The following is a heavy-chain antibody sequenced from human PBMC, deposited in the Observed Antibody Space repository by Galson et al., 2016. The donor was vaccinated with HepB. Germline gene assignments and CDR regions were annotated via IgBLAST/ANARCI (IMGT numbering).Heavy chain of an antibody. V-gene: IGHV3-30*18. CDR2: ISYDGSYK. Sequence: SLRLSYAPSGFTFSTYGMHWVRQAPGKGLDWVAVISYDGSYKDYADSVQGRFTISRDNSKNTLDLQMDSLRAEDTAVYYCAKDRLAWRGSSGWTFDYWGQGTLVTVSS. J-gene: IGHJ4*02. CDR3: AKDRLAWRGSSGWTFDY. CDR1: GFTFSTYG. D-gene: IGHD6-19*01.